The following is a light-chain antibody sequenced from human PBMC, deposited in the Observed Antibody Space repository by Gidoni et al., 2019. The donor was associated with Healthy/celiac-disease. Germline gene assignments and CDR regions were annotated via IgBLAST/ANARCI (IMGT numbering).Light chain of an antibody. V-gene: IGKV1-39*01. CDR3: QQCYSTSRT. Sequence: DIQITQSPSSLSASVGDRDTITCRASQSISSYLNWYQQKPGKAPKLLFYAAYSLHSGVPSRFSGSGSGTDFTHTISSLERGDFATYYCQQCYSTSRTFGQGTKVEIK. J-gene: IGKJ1*01. CDR1: QSISSY. CDR2: AAY.